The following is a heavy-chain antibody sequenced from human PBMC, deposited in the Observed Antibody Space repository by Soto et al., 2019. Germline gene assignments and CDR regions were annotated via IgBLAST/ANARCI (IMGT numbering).Heavy chain of an antibody. D-gene: IGHD5-18*01. V-gene: IGHV3-30-3*01. CDR2: ISYDGSNK. CDR1: GFTFSSYA. CDR3: AKDTAMAPRGEDDAFDI. Sequence: PGGSLRLSCAASGFTFSSYAMHWVRQAPGKGLEWVAVISYDGSNKYYADSVKGRFTISRDNSKNTLYLQMNSLRAEDTAVYYCAKDTAMAPRGEDDAFDIWGQGTMLTVSS. J-gene: IGHJ3*02.